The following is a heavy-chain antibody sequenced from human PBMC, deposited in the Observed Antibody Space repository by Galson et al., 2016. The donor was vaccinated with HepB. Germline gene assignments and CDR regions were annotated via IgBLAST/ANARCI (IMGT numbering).Heavy chain of an antibody. Sequence: SLRLSCAASGFFVSNNYMTWVRQAPGKGLEWVSLIYSGGGASFADSVKGRFTIPRDNSKNTLYLQMNSLRAEDTAVYYCARGGASDASGYWGQGTLVTVSS. J-gene: IGHJ4*02. D-gene: IGHD2-21*02. CDR1: GFFVSNNY. CDR2: IYSGGGA. CDR3: ARGGASDASGY. V-gene: IGHV3-53*01.